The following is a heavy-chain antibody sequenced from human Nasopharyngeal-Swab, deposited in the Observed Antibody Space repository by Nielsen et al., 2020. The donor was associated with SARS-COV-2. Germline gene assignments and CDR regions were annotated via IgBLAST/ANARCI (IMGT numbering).Heavy chain of an antibody. J-gene: IGHJ6*03. CDR2: ISGAGDLI. Sequence: VRQAPGKGLEWVSTISGAGDLIFYADPVWGRFTISRDNSKNTLYLQMDRLRLEDTAVYYRARDGGAAVADWYYYMDVWGEGTTVTVSS. D-gene: IGHD3-16*01. CDR3: ARDGGAAVADWYYYMDV. V-gene: IGHV3-23*01.